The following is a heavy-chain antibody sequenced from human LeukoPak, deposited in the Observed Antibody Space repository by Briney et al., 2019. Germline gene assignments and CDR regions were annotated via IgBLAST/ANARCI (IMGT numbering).Heavy chain of an antibody. CDR2: ISYDGSNK. V-gene: IGHV3-30*18. J-gene: IGHJ6*03. CDR3: ANLPTDSSSSDYYYMDV. Sequence: PGGSLRLSCAASGFTFSSYGMHWVRQAPGKGLEWVAVISYDGSNKYYADSVKGRFTISRDNSKNTLYLQMNSLRAEDTAVYYCANLPTDSSSSDYYYMDVWGKGTTVTVSS. D-gene: IGHD6-6*01. CDR1: GFTFSSYG.